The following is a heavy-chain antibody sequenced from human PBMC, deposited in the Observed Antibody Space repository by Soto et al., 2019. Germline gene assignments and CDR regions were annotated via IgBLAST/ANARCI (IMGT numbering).Heavy chain of an antibody. J-gene: IGHJ4*02. D-gene: IGHD3-16*01. V-gene: IGHV4-4*02. CDR1: SVSITSSNW. CDR2: ISHSGTV. CDR3: ARDYDGFDY. Sequence: SEILSLTCDVSSVSITSSNWWTWVRQPPGKGLEWLGKISHSGTVNYNATLRSRVTISVDKPKNQLSLKLMSVTAADTAVYYCARDYDGFDYWGPGILVPVSS.